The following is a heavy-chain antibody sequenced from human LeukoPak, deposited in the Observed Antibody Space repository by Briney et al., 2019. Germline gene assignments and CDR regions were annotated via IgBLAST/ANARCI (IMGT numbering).Heavy chain of an antibody. CDR3: ARHPYYYDSGGYPLSDYYGMDV. CDR2: IYPGDSDT. Sequence: GESLKISCKGSGYSFTSYWIGWVRQMPGKGLEWMGIIYPGDSDTRYSPSFQGQVTISADKSISTAYLQWSSLKASDTAMYYCARHPYYYDSGGYPLSDYYGMDVWGQGTTVTVSS. D-gene: IGHD3-22*01. V-gene: IGHV5-51*01. J-gene: IGHJ6*02. CDR1: GYSFTSYW.